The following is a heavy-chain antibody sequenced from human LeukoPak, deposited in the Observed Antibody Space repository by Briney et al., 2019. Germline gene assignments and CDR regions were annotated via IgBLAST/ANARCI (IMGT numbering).Heavy chain of an antibody. CDR1: GFTFSSYW. CDR2: INSDGSST. Sequence: PGGSLRLSCAASGFTFSSYWMHWVRQAPGKGLVWVSRINSDGSSTSYADSVKGRFTISRDNAKNTLYLQMYSLRAEDTAVYYCARDDLAYCGGDCLIDYWGQGTLVTVSS. V-gene: IGHV3-74*01. D-gene: IGHD2-21*02. J-gene: IGHJ4*02. CDR3: ARDDLAYCGGDCLIDY.